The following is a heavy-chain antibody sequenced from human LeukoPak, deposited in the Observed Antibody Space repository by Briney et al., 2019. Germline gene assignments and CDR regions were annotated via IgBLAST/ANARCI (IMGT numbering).Heavy chain of an antibody. J-gene: IGHJ4*02. CDR3: ARGPYYYDSSGYLDYAGGFDY. Sequence: EASVKVSCKASGYTFTSYGISWVRQAPGQGLEWMGWISAYNGNTNYAQKLQGRVTMTTDTSTSTAYMELRSLRSDDTAVYYCARGPYYYDSSGYLDYAGGFDYWGQGTLVTVSS. CDR1: GYTFTSYG. D-gene: IGHD3-22*01. CDR2: ISAYNGNT. V-gene: IGHV1-18*01.